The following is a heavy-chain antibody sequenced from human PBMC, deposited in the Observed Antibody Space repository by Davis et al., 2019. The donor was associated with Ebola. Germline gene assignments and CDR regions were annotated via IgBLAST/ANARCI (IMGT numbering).Heavy chain of an antibody. CDR2: IYYSGST. V-gene: IGHV4-59*08. CDR1: GGSISSYY. D-gene: IGHD6-6*01. J-gene: IGHJ6*02. CDR3: VSVPYYYYGMDV. Sequence: MPSETLSLTCTVSGGSISSYYWSWIRQPPGKGLEWIGYIYYSGSTNYNPSLKSRVTISVDTSKNQFSLKLSSVTAADTAVYYCVSVPYYYYGMDVWGQGTTVTVSS.